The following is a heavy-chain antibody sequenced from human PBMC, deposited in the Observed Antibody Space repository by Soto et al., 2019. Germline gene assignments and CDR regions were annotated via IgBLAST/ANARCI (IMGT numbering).Heavy chain of an antibody. J-gene: IGHJ4*02. CDR2: INPNRGAT. Sequence: QVPLVQSGAEVKKPGASVRVSCKASGYIITGYYLDWVRQAPGHGLEWMGWINPNRGATDYAQKFQGRVTMTRDTSINTAYMELSSLTSDDTAVYYCARVAVSGTIDYWGQGTLVTVSS. D-gene: IGHD6-19*01. V-gene: IGHV1-2*02. CDR3: ARVAVSGTIDY. CDR1: GYIITGYY.